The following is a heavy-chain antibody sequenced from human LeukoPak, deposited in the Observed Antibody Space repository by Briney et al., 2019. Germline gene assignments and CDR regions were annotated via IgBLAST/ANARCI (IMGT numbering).Heavy chain of an antibody. CDR2: IYYTGNT. D-gene: IGHD1-26*01. J-gene: IGHJ5*02. Sequence: SETLSLTCTISGGSISSYYWSWIRQPPGRGLEWIGYIYYTGNTNYNPSLKSRVTISVDTSKNQFSLKLTSVTAADTAVYFCARGYSATYGRFDPWGQGTLVTVSS. V-gene: IGHV4-59*01. CDR3: ARGYSATYGRFDP. CDR1: GGSISSYY.